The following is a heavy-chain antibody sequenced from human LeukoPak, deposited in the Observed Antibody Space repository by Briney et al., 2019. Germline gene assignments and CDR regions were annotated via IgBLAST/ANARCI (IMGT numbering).Heavy chain of an antibody. CDR1: GGSISSGGYS. V-gene: IGHV4-30-2*05. J-gene: IGHJ4*02. D-gene: IGHD4-17*01. CDR3: ARGGTTVYYFDY. CDR2: IYHSGST. Sequence: PSETLSLTCAVSGGSISSGGYSWSWIRQPPGKGLEWIGYIYHSGSTYYNPSLKSRVTISVDTSKNQFSLKLSSVTAADTAVYYCARGGTTVYYFDYWGQGTLVTVSS.